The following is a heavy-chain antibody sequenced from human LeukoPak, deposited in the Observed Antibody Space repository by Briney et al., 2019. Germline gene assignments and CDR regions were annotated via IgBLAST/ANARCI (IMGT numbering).Heavy chain of an antibody. CDR2: INHSGST. Sequence: PSETLSLTCAVYGGSFSGYYWSWIRQPPGKGLEWIGEINHSGSTNYNPSLKSRVTISVDTSKNQFSLKLSSATAADTAVYYCARSPPTPCSSTSCSYTNWFDPWGQGTLVTVSS. CDR1: GGSFSGYY. CDR3: ARSPPTPCSSTSCSYTNWFDP. D-gene: IGHD2-2*01. J-gene: IGHJ5*02. V-gene: IGHV4-34*01.